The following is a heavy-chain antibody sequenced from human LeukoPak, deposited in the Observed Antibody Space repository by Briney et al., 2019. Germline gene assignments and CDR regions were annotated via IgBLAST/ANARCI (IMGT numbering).Heavy chain of an antibody. Sequence: PGGSLRLSCAASGFTFSSYGMHWVRQAPAKGLEWVAFIRYDGSNKYYADSVKGRFTISRDNSKNTLYLQMNSLRAEDTAVYYCAKDYSSGWYGPFDYWGQGTLVTVSS. J-gene: IGHJ4*02. CDR3: AKDYSSGWYGPFDY. CDR2: IRYDGSNK. V-gene: IGHV3-30*02. CDR1: GFTFSSYG. D-gene: IGHD6-19*01.